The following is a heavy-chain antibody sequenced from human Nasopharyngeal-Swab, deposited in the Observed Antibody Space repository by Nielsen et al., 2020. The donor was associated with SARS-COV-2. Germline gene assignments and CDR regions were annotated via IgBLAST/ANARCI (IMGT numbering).Heavy chain of an antibody. CDR2: IYYIGST. J-gene: IGHJ6*03. CDR1: GRSISSYY. Sequence: SETLSLTCTVSGRSISSYYCSWIRQLPGEGLGWIGYIYYIGSTNYRPSLKSRVTISVDTSKNQFSLKLSSVTAADTAVYYCARAQYSGYDYYYYMDVWGKGTTVTVSS. D-gene: IGHD5-12*01. V-gene: IGHV4-59*01. CDR3: ARAQYSGYDYYYYMDV.